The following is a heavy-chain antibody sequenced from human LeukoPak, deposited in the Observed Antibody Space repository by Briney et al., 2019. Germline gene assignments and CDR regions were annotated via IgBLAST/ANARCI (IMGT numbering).Heavy chain of an antibody. D-gene: IGHD5-12*01. CDR3: ARDGPLGGGYDELDY. V-gene: IGHV1-2*02. CDR1: GYTFTGYY. CDR2: INPNSGGT. Sequence: ASVKVSFKTSGYTFTGYYMHWVRQAPGQGLEWMGWINPNSGGTNYAQKFQGRVTMTRDTSISTEYMELSRLRSDDTAVYYCARDGPLGGGYDELDYWGQGTLVTVSS. J-gene: IGHJ4*02.